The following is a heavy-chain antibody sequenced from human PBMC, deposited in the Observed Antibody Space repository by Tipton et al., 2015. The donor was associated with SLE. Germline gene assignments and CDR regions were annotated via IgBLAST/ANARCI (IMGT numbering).Heavy chain of an antibody. Sequence: LRLSCAVYGGSFSGYYWSWIRQPPGKGLEWIGYIYTSGSTNYNPSLKSRVTISVDTSKNQFSLKLSSVTAADTAVYYCATLSAGQSTTGHWGQGTLVTVSS. J-gene: IGHJ4*02. CDR1: GGSFSGYY. V-gene: IGHV4-4*08. D-gene: IGHD4-17*01. CDR2: IYTSGST. CDR3: ATLSAGQSTTGH.